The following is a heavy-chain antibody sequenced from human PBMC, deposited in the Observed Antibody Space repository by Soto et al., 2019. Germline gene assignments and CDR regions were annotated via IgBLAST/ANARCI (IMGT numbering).Heavy chain of an antibody. CDR3: ARVGTEEYNWNYVLGY. CDR1: GYSFSSYA. Sequence: QGQLVQSGGEVKKPGASVKVSCKASGYSFSSYAISWVRQAPGQGLEWMGWISVYNGNTNYPQKLQARVTMTTDTSTSTAYMELRSLRSDDTAVYYCARVGTEEYNWNYVLGYWGQGTLVTVSS. CDR2: ISVYNGNT. V-gene: IGHV1-18*01. D-gene: IGHD1-7*01. J-gene: IGHJ4*02.